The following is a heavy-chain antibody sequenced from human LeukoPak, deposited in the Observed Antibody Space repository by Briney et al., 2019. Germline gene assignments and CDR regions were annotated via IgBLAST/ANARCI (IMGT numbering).Heavy chain of an antibody. D-gene: IGHD4-17*01. CDR3: ARGQQMTTVIYFDY. CDR2: IYYSGST. CDR1: GGSISSYY. Sequence: PSETLSLTRTVSGGSISSYYWSWIRQPPGKGLEWIGYIYYSGSTNYNPSLKSRVTISVDTSKNQFSLKLSSVTAADTAVYYCARGQQMTTVIYFDYWGQGTLVTVSS. V-gene: IGHV4-59*01. J-gene: IGHJ4*02.